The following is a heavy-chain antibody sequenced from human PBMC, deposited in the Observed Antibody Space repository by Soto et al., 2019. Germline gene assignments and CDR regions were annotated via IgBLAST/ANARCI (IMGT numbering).Heavy chain of an antibody. CDR3: ARDPGDCSGGSCYPYGMDV. Sequence: ASVKVSCKASGYTFTSYGISWVRQAPGQGLEWMGWISAYNGNTNYAQKLQGRVTMTTDTSTSTAYMELRSLRSDDTAVYYRARDPGDCSGGSCYPYGMDVWGQGTTVTVSS. V-gene: IGHV1-18*04. CDR2: ISAYNGNT. D-gene: IGHD2-15*01. CDR1: GYTFTSYG. J-gene: IGHJ6*02.